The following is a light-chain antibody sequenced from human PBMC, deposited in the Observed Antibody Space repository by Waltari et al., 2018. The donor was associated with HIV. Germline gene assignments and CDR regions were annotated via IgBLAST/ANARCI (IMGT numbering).Light chain of an antibody. CDR2: EGN. V-gene: IGLV2-23*01. CDR1: SSDVGTYSL. Sequence: QSALTQPASVSGSPGQSITISCTGTSSDVGTYSLVSWYQHHPGKAPKIMIYEGNKRPSGVSNRFSGSKSGNTASLTISGLQAEDEADYYSSSYTSFSTVLFCGGTKLTVL. J-gene: IGLJ2*01. CDR3: SSYTSFSTVL.